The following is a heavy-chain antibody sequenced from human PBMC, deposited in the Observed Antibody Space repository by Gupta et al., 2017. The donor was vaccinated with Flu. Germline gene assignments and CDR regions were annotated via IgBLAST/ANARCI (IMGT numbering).Heavy chain of an antibody. D-gene: IGHD3-10*01. CDR3: ARYGFSFGLDL. CDR1: GYRFSKEW. J-gene: IGHJ6*02. CDR2: INRDGSEK. Sequence: CVGSGYRFSKEWMSWVRMAPGKGLEWVANINRDGSEKNYVDSAKGRFTISRDNAKDSLFLYMTSLRAEDTAVYYCARYGFSFGLDLWGQGTTVTVSS. V-gene: IGHV3-7*03.